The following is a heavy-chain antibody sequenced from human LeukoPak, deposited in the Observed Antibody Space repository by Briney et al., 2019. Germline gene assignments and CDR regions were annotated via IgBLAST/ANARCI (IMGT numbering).Heavy chain of an antibody. V-gene: IGHV3-30*04. CDR1: GFTVSSNS. J-gene: IGHJ4*02. Sequence: GGSLRLSCTVSGFTVSSNSMSWVRQAPGKGLEWVAVISYDGSNKYYADSVKGRFTISRDNSKNTLYLQMNSLRAEDTAVYYCARDRRYCSSTSCSGYFDYWGQGTLVTVSS. D-gene: IGHD2-2*01. CDR2: ISYDGSNK. CDR3: ARDRRYCSSTSCSGYFDY.